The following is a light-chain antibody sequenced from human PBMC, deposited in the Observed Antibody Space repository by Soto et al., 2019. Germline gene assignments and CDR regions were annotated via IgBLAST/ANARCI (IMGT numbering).Light chain of an antibody. CDR2: DTS. CDR1: QGISAW. V-gene: IGKV1-12*01. J-gene: IGKJ2*01. CDR3: QQSYRFPFT. Sequence: DIQMTQSPSFVSASVGDRVTITCRASQGISAWLAWYQQQPGKAPKRLIYDTSILESGGPSRFSGSGSGIHFTLTIRSLQPDDFGTYYCQQSYRFPFTFGQGTKLEIK.